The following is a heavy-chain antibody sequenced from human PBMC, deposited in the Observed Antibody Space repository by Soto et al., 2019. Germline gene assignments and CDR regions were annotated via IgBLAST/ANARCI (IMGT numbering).Heavy chain of an antibody. J-gene: IGHJ4*02. CDR1: GFPFSSYW. D-gene: IGHD3-9*01. Sequence: EVQLVESGGDLVQRGGSLRLSCAASGFPFSSYWMHWVRHTPGKGLDWVARISGDGVTTYYADSVTGRFTVSRDNAKNTLSLQINGLISEDTAVYYCAREYYGLLTGYYTDYWGRGTLVSVSS. CDR3: AREYYGLLTGYYTDY. V-gene: IGHV3-74*01. CDR2: ISGDGVTT.